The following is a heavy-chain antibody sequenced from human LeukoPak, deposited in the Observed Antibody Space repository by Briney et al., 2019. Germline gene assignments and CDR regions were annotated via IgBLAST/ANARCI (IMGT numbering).Heavy chain of an antibody. V-gene: IGHV3-30*02. CDR3: AKGYCSGSCYNGLDY. J-gene: IGHJ4*02. CDR1: GFTFSTCS. Sequence: GGSLRLSCAASGFTFSTCSMHWVRQAPGKGLEWVAFIRFDGTNKYYADSVKGRFAISRDSSKNTLYLQMNSLRAEDTAVYYCAKGYCSGSCYNGLDYWGQGTLVTVSS. CDR2: IRFDGTNK. D-gene: IGHD2-15*01.